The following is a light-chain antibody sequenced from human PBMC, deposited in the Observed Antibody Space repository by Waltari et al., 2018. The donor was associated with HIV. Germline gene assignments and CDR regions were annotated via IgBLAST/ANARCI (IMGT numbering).Light chain of an antibody. CDR2: RAF. CDR1: QSVTSYY. V-gene: IGKV3-20*01. Sequence: IVLTQSPASLSLSPGDTATLSCRASQSVTSYYLVCYQQKTGQTPRLPIYRAFNQANDIPDRFSGRASGTEFTLTISRREPEDVAVYYCQLYGSTPPMYTFGQGTKLEIK. J-gene: IGKJ2*01. CDR3: QLYGSTPPMYT.